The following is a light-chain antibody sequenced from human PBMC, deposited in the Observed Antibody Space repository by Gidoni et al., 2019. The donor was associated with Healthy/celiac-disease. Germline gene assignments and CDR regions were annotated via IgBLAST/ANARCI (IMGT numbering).Light chain of an antibody. CDR2: AAS. V-gene: IGKV3-11*01. CDR1: QSFSSY. Sequence: EIVLTQSPATLSLSPGERATLSCRASQSFSSYLAWYQQKPGQAPRLLIYAASNRATGIPARFSGSGSGTDFTLSISSLEPEDFAVYYCQQRSNWPWTFGQXTKVEIK. J-gene: IGKJ1*01. CDR3: QQRSNWPWT.